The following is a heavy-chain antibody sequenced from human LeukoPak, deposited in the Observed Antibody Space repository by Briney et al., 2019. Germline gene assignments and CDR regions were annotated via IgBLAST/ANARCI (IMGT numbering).Heavy chain of an antibody. CDR2: INHSGST. Sequence: SETLSLTCIVSGGSISSYYWSWIRQPPGKGLEWIGEINHSGSTNYNPSLKSRVTISVDTSKNQFSLKLSSVTAADTAVYYCARGPFSVWGQGTLVTVSS. CDR1: GGSISSYY. J-gene: IGHJ4*02. CDR3: ARGPFSV. V-gene: IGHV4-34*01.